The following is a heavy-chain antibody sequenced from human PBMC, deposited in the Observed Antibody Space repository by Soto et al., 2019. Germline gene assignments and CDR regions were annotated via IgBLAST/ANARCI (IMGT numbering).Heavy chain of an antibody. J-gene: IGHJ3*01. CDR3: ATSKGFCSGGRCYVAFDV. Sequence: GESLKISCKASGHRFISDWIGWVRQMPGKGLEWMGIMYPGDSDTRYSPSFQGRVTISADKSISTAYLQWASLKASDTAKYFCATSKGFCSGGRCYVAFDVWGQGTMVTVSS. CDR2: MYPGDSDT. V-gene: IGHV5-51*01. D-gene: IGHD2-15*01. CDR1: GHRFISDW.